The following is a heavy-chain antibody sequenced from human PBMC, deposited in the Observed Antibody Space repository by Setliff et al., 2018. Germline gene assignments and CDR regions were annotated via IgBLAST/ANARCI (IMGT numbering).Heavy chain of an antibody. CDR1: GYTFTSYA. V-gene: IGHV1-18*01. D-gene: IGHD6-13*01. CDR2: ISAYNGNT. CDR3: ARVSEAAAAGFDY. J-gene: IGHJ4*02. Sequence: ASVKVSCKASGYTFTSYAFSWVRQAPGQGLEWMGWISAYNGNTNYAQKFQGRVTMTTDTSTSTAYMELRSLRSDDTAVYCCARVSEAAAAGFDYWGQGTQVTVSS.